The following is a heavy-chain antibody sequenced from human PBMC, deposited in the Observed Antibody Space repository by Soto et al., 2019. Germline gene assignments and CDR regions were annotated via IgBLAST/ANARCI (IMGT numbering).Heavy chain of an antibody. V-gene: IGHV3-33*01. J-gene: IGHJ6*02. CDR3: ARDYGSGMDV. CDR2: IWYDGSNE. D-gene: IGHD3-10*01. Sequence: QVQLVECGGGVVQPGRSLRLSCAASGFTFSSFGMHWVRQAPGKGLEWVAFIWYDGSNEYYADSVKGRFTISRDNSENTLSLQMNSLRVEDTAVYYCARDYGSGMDVWGQGTTVTVSS. CDR1: GFTFSSFG.